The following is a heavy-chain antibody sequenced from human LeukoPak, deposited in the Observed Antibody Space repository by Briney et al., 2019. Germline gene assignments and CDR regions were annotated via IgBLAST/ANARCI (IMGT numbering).Heavy chain of an antibody. CDR1: GFTFSSYG. CDR3: ARSAITFKRSPKMLRY. CDR2: IWYDGSNK. Sequence: GRSLRLSCAASGFTFSSYGMHWVRQAPGKGLEWVAVIWYDGSNKYYADSVKGRFTISRDNSKNTLYLQMNSLRAEDTAVYYCARSAITFKRSPKMLRYWGQGTLVTVSS. V-gene: IGHV3-33*01. J-gene: IGHJ4*02. D-gene: IGHD3-10*01.